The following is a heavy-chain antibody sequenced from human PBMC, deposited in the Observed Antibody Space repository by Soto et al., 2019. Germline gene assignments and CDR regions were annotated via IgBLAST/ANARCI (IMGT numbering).Heavy chain of an antibody. CDR2: ISGYNGYT. CDR1: GYTFIDRG. J-gene: IGHJ3*02. Sequence: QVLLVQSGDEVKKPGASVKVSCKASGYTFIDRGISWVRQAPGQGPEWMGWISGYNGYTKLAQNLEGRVTMTTDTSTSTAYMELRSLRSDDTAVYYCARGPRMPSETPSAPFDIWGQGTMVTVSS. D-gene: IGHD2-2*01. V-gene: IGHV1-18*01. CDR3: ARGPRMPSETPSAPFDI.